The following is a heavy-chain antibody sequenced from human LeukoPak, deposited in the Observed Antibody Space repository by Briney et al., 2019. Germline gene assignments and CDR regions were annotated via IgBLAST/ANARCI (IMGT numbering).Heavy chain of an antibody. J-gene: IGHJ3*02. Sequence: GASVKVSCKASGYTFTGYYMHWVRQAPGQGLEWMGWINPNSGGTNYAQKFQGRVTMTRDTSISTAYMELSRLRSDDTAVYHCARDLWRRDRWYLGVGAPPGAFHIWAQGTMVTVSS. CDR3: ARDLWRRDRWYLGVGAPPGAFHI. CDR1: GYTFTGYY. D-gene: IGHD1-26*01. CDR2: INPNSGGT. V-gene: IGHV1-2*02.